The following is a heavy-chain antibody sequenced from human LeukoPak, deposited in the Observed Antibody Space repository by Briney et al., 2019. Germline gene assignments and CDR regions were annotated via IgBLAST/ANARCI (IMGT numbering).Heavy chain of an antibody. V-gene: IGHV5-10-1*01. CDR1: GYRFTSLW. J-gene: IGHJ1*01. CDR3: ARSPGIGGADYYFEH. CDR2: IDPSDSYT. D-gene: IGHD6-13*01. Sequence: GESLKTSFKTSGYRFTSLWFGWVRQMPGKGLEWMGRIDPSDSYTNYSPSFQGHVTISADKSISTAYLQWSSLKASDTAMYYCARSPGIGGADYYFEHGAEGNLVTVSS.